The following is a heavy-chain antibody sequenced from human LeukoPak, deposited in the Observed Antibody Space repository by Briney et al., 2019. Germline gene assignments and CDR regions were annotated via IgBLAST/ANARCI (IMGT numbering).Heavy chain of an antibody. CDR3: AKDLGDTAMVLPIDY. CDR2: ISGSGGST. Sequence: GGSLRLSCAASGFTFSSYAMSWVRQAPGKGLEWVSAISGSGGSTYYADSAKSRFTISRDNSKNTLYLQMNSLRAEDTAVYYCAKDLGDTAMVLPIDYWGQGTLVTVSS. V-gene: IGHV3-23*01. D-gene: IGHD5-18*01. J-gene: IGHJ4*02. CDR1: GFTFSSYA.